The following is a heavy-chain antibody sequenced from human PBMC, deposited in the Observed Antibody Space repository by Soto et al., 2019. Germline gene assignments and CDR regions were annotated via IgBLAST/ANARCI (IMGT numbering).Heavy chain of an antibody. V-gene: IGHV1-18*01. Sequence: QVQLVQSGAEVKKPGASVKVSCKASVYTFTSYGISWVRQAPGQGLEWMGWISAYNGNRNYAQKLQGRVTMTTDTSTSTAYMELRSLRSYDTAVYYCARVEGIQLRRNPFDYWGQGTLVTVSS. D-gene: IGHD5-18*01. CDR2: ISAYNGNR. J-gene: IGHJ4*02. CDR1: VYTFTSYG. CDR3: ARVEGIQLRRNPFDY.